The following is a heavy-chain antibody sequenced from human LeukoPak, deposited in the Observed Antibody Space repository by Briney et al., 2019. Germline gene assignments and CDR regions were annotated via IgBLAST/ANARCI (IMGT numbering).Heavy chain of an antibody. CDR3: ASEGRYCSSTSCSLFDY. V-gene: IGHV4-38-2*01. CDR1: GYSISSGYY. J-gene: IGHJ4*02. D-gene: IGHD2-2*01. CDR2: IYHSGST. Sequence: SETLSLTCAVSGYSISSGYYWGWIRQPPGKGLEWVGSIYHSGSTYYNPSLKSRVTISVDTSKNQFSLKLSSVTAADTAVYYCASEGRYCSSTSCSLFDYWGQGTLVTVSS.